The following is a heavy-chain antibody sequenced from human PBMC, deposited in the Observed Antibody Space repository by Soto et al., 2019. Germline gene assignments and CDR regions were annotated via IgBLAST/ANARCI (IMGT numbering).Heavy chain of an antibody. CDR2: IFSNDEK. D-gene: IGHD1-26*01. CDR1: GFSLSNARMG. J-gene: IGHJ6*03. CDR3: ARTRREREGTYYYYYMDV. V-gene: IGHV2-26*01. Sequence: QVTLKESGPVLVKPTETLTLTSTVSGFSLSNARMGVSWIRQPPGKALEWLAHIFSNDEKSYSTSLKSRLTISKDTSKSQVVLTMTNMDPVDTATYYCARTRREREGTYYYYYMDVWGKGTTVTVSS.